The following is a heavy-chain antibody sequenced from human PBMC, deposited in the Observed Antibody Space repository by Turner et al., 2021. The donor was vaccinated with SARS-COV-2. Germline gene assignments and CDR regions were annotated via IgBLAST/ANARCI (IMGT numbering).Heavy chain of an antibody. V-gene: IGHV3-74*01. J-gene: IGHJ4*02. CDR3: AALAAPRDY. CDR1: GFTFSSYW. CDR2: LDSDWTNA. Sequence: EEYLVQSGGGLVQPGGSMRLSCAASGFTFSSYWMHWVRQVPGKGLVWVSHLDSDWTNAAYADSVKGRFTISRDNTKNTLYLQMNSLRAEDTAVYFCAALAAPRDYWGQGTQVTVSS. D-gene: IGHD2-15*01.